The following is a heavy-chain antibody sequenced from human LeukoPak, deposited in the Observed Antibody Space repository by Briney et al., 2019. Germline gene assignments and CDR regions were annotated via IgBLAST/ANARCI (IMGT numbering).Heavy chain of an antibody. D-gene: IGHD2-8*01. CDR3: SRENGAISPFGY. Sequence: LETLSLTCGVSGGSISNTNWWSWVRQPPGQGLEWIGEISLTGLTHDNPSLESRVTVSLDKSKNQLSLNLTSVTAADTAVYYCSRENGAISPFGYWGQGTLVTVLS. V-gene: IGHV4-4*02. J-gene: IGHJ4*02. CDR2: ISLTGLT. CDR1: GGSISNTNW.